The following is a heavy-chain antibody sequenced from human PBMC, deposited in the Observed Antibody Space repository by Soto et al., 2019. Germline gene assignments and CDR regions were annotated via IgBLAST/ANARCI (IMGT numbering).Heavy chain of an antibody. V-gene: IGHV3-23*01. J-gene: IGHJ4*02. CDR3: AKQRADYGSGADTFYFDS. D-gene: IGHD3-10*01. CDR2: LSGSGGTT. Sequence: EVQLLESGGGLVQLGGSLRLSCTVSGVTFSNYAMNWVRQAPGKGLEWVSSLSGSGGTTYYADSVKGRFINSRDNSKNTLYLLMNSLRAEDTALYYCAKQRADYGSGADTFYFDSWGQGALVTVSS. CDR1: GVTFSNYA.